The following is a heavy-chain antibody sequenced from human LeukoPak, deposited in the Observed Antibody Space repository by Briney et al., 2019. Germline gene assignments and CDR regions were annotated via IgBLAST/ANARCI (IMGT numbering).Heavy chain of an antibody. CDR3: AKGQGCSSTSCYTVFLDY. CDR2: IGTAGDT. Sequence: GSLRLSCAASGFTFSSYDMHWVRQATGKGLEWVSAIGTAGDTYYPGSVKGRFTISRDNSKNTLYLQMNSLRAEDTAVYYCAKGQGCSSTSCYTVFLDYWGQGTLVTVSS. CDR1: GFTFSSYD. D-gene: IGHD2-2*02. V-gene: IGHV3-13*01. J-gene: IGHJ4*02.